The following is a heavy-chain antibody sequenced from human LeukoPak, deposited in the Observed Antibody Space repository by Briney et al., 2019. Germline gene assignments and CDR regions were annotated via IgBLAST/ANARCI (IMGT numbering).Heavy chain of an antibody. CDR2: MNPNSGNT. CDR1: GHTFTSYD. J-gene: IGHJ5*02. V-gene: IGHV1-8*01. D-gene: IGHD2-15*01. Sequence: ASVKVSCKASGHTFTSYDINWVRQATGQGLEWMGWMNPNSGNTGYAQKFQGRVTMTRNTSISTAYMELSSLRSEDTAVYYCARAFCSGGTCSSDPWGQGTLVTVSS. CDR3: ARAFCSGGTCSSDP.